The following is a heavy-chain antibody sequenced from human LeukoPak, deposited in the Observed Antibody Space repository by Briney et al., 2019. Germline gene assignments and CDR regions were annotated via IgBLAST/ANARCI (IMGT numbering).Heavy chain of an antibody. D-gene: IGHD3-9*01. Sequence: PSQTLSLTCAVSGGSISSGGYSWSWIRQPPGKGLEWIGYIYHSGSTNYNPSLKSRVTISVDTSKNQFSLKLSSVTAADTAVYYCARGALGSEDYDILTGYYDYWGQGTLVTVSS. V-gene: IGHV4-30-2*01. CDR2: IYHSGST. CDR3: ARGALGSEDYDILTGYYDY. J-gene: IGHJ4*02. CDR1: GGSISSGGYS.